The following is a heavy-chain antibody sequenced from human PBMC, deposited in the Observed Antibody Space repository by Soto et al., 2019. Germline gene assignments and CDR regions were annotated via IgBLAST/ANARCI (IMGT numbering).Heavy chain of an antibody. J-gene: IGHJ4*02. Sequence: PSETLSLTCTVSSGSIKSYYVSGIRQPPGKGLEWIGYIYYSGSTNYNPSLKSRVTISVDTSKNQFSLKLSSVTAADTAVYYCARLYGDLTPYYFGYWGKGTLVTVSS. CDR1: SGSIKSYY. V-gene: IGHV4-59*01. CDR2: IYYSGST. CDR3: ARLYGDLTPYYFGY. D-gene: IGHD4-17*01.